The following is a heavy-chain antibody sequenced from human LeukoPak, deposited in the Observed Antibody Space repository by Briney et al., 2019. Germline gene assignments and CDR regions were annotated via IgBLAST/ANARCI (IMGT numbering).Heavy chain of an antibody. CDR3: ASMNSNYDMSQGGCFYP. D-gene: IGHD3-9*01. Sequence: GESLKISCKGSGYSFTSYWIGWVRQLPGKGLEWMGIIYPGDSDTRYSPSFQGQVTISADKSISTAYLQWSSLKASDTAMYYCASMNSNYDMSQGGCFYPWGQGTLVTVSS. V-gene: IGHV5-51*01. J-gene: IGHJ5*02. CDR2: IYPGDSDT. CDR1: GYSFTSYW.